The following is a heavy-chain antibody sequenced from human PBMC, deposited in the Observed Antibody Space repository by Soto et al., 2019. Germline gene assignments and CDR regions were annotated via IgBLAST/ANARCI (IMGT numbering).Heavy chain of an antibody. Sequence: QITLKESGPTLVRPTQTLTLTCTFSGFSLTTTGVGVGWVRQSPQKTLEWLALVYWDDDERYSPYLKNRLTITKDASKNQVFFTMTNMDPVDTGTYFCAHRLGYCSSTSCDSWFDSWGQGTLVTVSS. CDR2: VYWDDDE. CDR3: AHRLGYCSSTSCDSWFDS. D-gene: IGHD2-2*02. J-gene: IGHJ5*01. CDR1: GFSLTTTGVG. V-gene: IGHV2-5*02.